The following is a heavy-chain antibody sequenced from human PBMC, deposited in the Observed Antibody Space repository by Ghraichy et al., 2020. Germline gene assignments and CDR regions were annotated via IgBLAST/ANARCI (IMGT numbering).Heavy chain of an antibody. CDR3: ARGSSGVLNVGDYSAWYFDL. Sequence: SETLSLTCTVSGGSISSSSYYWGWIRQPPGKGLEWIGSIYYSGSTYYNPSLKSRVTISVDTSKNQFSLKLSSVTAADTAVYYCARGSSGVLNVGDYSAWYFDLWGRGTLVTVSS. CDR2: IYYSGST. J-gene: IGHJ2*01. D-gene: IGHD4-17*01. CDR1: GGSISSSSYY. V-gene: IGHV4-39*01.